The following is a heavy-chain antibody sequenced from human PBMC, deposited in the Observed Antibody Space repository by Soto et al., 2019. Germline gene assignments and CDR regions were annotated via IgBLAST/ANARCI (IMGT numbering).Heavy chain of an antibody. CDR1: GYSFTNND. CDR3: ARMATFGSLNWFDP. Sequence: QVQLVQSGAEVREPGASVKVSCKASGYSFTNNDVTWVRQATGQGLEWMGWMNPGSGDTGYAQKFQGRVTMTRDISIATAYMELSSLRSDDTAIYYCARMATFGSLNWFDPWGQGTLVTLSS. D-gene: IGHD3-16*01. J-gene: IGHJ5*02. V-gene: IGHV1-8*01. CDR2: MNPGSGDT.